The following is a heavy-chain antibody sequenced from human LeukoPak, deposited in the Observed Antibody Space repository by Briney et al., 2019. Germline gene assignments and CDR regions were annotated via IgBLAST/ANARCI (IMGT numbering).Heavy chain of an antibody. CDR2: IYHSGST. CDR1: GYSISSGYY. V-gene: IGHV4-38-2*01. Sequence: SETLSLTCAVSGYSISSGYYWGWIRQPPGKGLEWIGSIYHSGSTYYNPSPKSRVTISVDTSKNQFSLKLSSVTAADTAVYYCARPPLGGDYVWYFDLWGRGTLVTVSS. J-gene: IGHJ2*01. CDR3: ARPPLGGDYVWYFDL. D-gene: IGHD4-17*01.